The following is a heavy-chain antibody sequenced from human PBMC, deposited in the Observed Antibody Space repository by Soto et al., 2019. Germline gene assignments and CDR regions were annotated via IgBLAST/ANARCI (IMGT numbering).Heavy chain of an antibody. J-gene: IGHJ3*02. D-gene: IGHD6-19*01. CDR3: ASQPLGIAVAGGDI. CDR1: GGTFSSYA. CDR2: IIPIFGTA. Sequence: QVQLVQSGAEVKKPGSSVKVSCKASGGTFSSYAISWVRQAPGQGLEWMGGIIPIFGTANYAQKFQGRITITADESTSTAYMELSSLRSEDTAVYYCASQPLGIAVAGGDIWGQGTMVTVSS. V-gene: IGHV1-69*12.